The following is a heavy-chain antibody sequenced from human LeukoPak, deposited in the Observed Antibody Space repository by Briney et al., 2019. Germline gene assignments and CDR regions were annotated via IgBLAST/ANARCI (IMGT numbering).Heavy chain of an antibody. V-gene: IGHV1-2*02. CDR2: INPNSGGT. D-gene: IGHD2-21*01. J-gene: IGHJ4*02. Sequence: ASVKVSCKASGYTFTGYYMHWVQQAPGQGLEWMGWINPNSGGTNYAQKFQGRVTMTRDTSISTAYMELSRLRSDDTAVYYCARGVISVSKGDYWGQGTLVTVSS. CDR1: GYTFTGYY. CDR3: ARGVISVSKGDY.